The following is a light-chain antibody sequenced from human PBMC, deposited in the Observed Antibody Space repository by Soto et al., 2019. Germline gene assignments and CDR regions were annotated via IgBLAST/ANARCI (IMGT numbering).Light chain of an antibody. CDR2: SDT. J-gene: IGLJ2*01. V-gene: IGLV3-21*04. CDR3: QVWDSGGAHVV. CDR1: NIGRKG. Sequence: SYELTQPPSVSVAPGKTASISCGGNNIGRKGAHWNQQKQRPAPVLVSYSDTDLPPVIPERFSGSNSANLATLTISGVEAGDEADYYCQVWDSGGAHVVFGGGTKLTVL.